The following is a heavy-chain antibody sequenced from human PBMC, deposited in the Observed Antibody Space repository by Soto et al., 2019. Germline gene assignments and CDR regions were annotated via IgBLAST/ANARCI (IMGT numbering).Heavy chain of an antibody. D-gene: IGHD3-10*01. J-gene: IGHJ4*02. CDR2: IIPIFGTP. Sequence: QVQLVQSGAEVKKPGSSVKVSCKASGGIFSTYAISWLRQAPGQGLEWMGGIIPIFGTPNYAQRFQGRVTITADESTSTAYMELSRLGSEDTAFYYCARDRDDYGTGNYYNRIDFWGQGTLVTVSS. V-gene: IGHV1-69*01. CDR3: ARDRDDYGTGNYYNRIDF. CDR1: GGIFSTYA.